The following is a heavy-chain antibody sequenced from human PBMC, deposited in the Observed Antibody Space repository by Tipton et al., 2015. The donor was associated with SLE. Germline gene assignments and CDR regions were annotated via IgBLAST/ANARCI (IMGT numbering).Heavy chain of an antibody. V-gene: IGHV4-59*01. CDR3: AKGVLPDL. J-gene: IGHJ5*02. Sequence: TLSLTCSVSGGPISGDYWSWIRQPPGKGLEWIGNIHYTEGSNYSPSLKSRVFIGVDTPKNQFSLRLTSVTAADAGVYYCAKGVLPDLWGQGTLVTVSS. D-gene: IGHD5/OR15-5a*01. CDR2: IHYTEGS. CDR1: GGPISGDY.